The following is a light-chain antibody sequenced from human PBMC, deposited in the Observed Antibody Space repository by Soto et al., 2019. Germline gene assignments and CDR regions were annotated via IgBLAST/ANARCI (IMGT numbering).Light chain of an antibody. CDR3: QHSTTWT. CDR2: AAS. CDR1: QGISTY. Sequence: DIQLTQSPSSLSASVGYRFTITCLASQGISTYLNWYQQKPGKAPKLLIYAASSLQSGVPSRFSGSGSETDFTLTISSLKPEDFATYSCQHSTTWTFGQGTKVDIK. V-gene: IGKV1-39*01. J-gene: IGKJ1*01.